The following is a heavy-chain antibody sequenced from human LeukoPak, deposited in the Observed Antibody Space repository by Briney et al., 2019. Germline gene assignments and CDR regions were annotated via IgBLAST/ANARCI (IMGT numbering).Heavy chain of an antibody. CDR3: AKERQQLAHWFDP. D-gene: IGHD6-13*01. J-gene: IGHJ5*02. CDR1: GFTVSSNY. CDR2: ISGSGDTT. V-gene: IGHV3-23*01. Sequence: GGSLRLSCAASGFTVSSNYMSWVRQAPGKGLEWVSSISGSGDTTYYADSVKGRFTISRDNSKNTLYLQMNSLRVEDTAVYYCAKERQQLAHWFDPWGQGTLVTVSS.